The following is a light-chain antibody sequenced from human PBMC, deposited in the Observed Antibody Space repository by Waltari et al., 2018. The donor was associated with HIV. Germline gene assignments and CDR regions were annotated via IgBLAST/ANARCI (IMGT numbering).Light chain of an antibody. J-gene: IGKJ2*02. V-gene: IGKV2-30*01. Sequence: VVLTQSPLSLSVALGLPASISCKSSQSLEYTNGNTYFTWFHQRPVQSPRRLIFAISTRYSGVPDRFSGSESRTDFTLKISRLETEDVGTYYCMQGTYWPRTFGQRTKLEV. CDR1: QSLEYTNGNTY. CDR3: MQGTYWPRT. CDR2: AIS.